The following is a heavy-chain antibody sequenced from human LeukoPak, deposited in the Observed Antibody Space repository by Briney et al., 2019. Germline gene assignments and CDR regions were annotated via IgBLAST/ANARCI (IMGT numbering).Heavy chain of an antibody. CDR2: VSGSGGST. CDR3: AKLGLRYFFDY. V-gene: IGHV3-23*01. CDR1: GFTFSSYA. J-gene: IGHJ4*02. Sequence: GSLRLSCAASGFTFSSYAISWVRQAPGKGLEWVSAVSGSGGSTYYADSVKGRFTISRDNSKNTLYLQMNSLRAEDTAVYYCAKLGLRYFFDYWGQGTLVTVSS. D-gene: IGHD3-3*01.